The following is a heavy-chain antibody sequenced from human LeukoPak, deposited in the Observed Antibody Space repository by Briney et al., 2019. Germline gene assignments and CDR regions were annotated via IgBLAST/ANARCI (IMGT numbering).Heavy chain of an antibody. J-gene: IGHJ4*02. CDR1: GGSISSSSYY. Sequence: SETLSLTCTVSGGSISSSSYYWGWIRQPPGKGLEWIGSIYYSGSTYYNPSLKSRVTISVDTSKNQFSLKLSSVTAADTAVYYCARVEAIRLFDYWGQGTLVTVSS. CDR2: IYYSGST. D-gene: IGHD3-3*01. V-gene: IGHV4-39*07. CDR3: ARVEAIRLFDY.